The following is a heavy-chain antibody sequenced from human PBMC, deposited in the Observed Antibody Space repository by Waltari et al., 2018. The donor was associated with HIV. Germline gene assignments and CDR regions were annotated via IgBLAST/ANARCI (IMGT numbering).Heavy chain of an antibody. CDR3: AAGITSGKGDYYFMDV. CDR2: IYYSGST. CDR1: GVSISSGGSY. Sequence: QIQLEESGPGLVKPSQTLSPPCNVSGVSISSGGSYCNWLRQLPGKGLQWIGYIYYSGSTYYNPSLNGRVSMSVDISKAQFSLKVNSVTAADTAVYYCAAGITSGKGDYYFMDVWGKGTAVTVSS. D-gene: IGHD3-10*01. V-gene: IGHV4-31*03. J-gene: IGHJ6*03.